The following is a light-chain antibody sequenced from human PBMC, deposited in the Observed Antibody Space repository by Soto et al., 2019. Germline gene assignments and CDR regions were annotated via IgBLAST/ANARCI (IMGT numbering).Light chain of an antibody. CDR1: QGIGNY. CDR2: EAS. Sequence: IHMTHSPSSLSASLGDIVTITCRASQGIGNYLAWYQHKPGKVPNLLIYEASTLQSGVPSRFSGSGSGTKFTLTIASLQPDDFATYYCQQYETFSGTFGPGTKVDIK. CDR3: QQYETFSGT. V-gene: IGKV1-27*01. J-gene: IGKJ1*01.